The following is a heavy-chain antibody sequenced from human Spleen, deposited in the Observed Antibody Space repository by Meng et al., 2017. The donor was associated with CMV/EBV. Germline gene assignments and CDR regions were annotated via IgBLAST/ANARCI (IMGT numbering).Heavy chain of an antibody. J-gene: IGHJ6*02. CDR1: GYTFTSYG. Sequence: ASVKVSCKASGYTFTSYGFSWVRQAPGQGLEWMGWISAYNGNTNYAQKFQGRVTITADKSTNTAYMELSSLRSEDTAVYYCARGPLLPYYYYQGMDVWGQGTTVTVSS. V-gene: IGHV1-18*01. CDR2: ISAYNGNT. CDR3: ARGPLLPYYYYQGMDV. D-gene: IGHD1-26*01.